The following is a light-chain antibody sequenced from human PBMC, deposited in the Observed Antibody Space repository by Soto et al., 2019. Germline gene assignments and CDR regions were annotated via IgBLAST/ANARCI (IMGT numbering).Light chain of an antibody. Sequence: IVLTQSPSSLSLSPGERVTISCRASQSVNSHVAWYQLKPGQSPRLLIFDTTNMDTGAPTRFSGSGSGTDFTLTISSLEPEDFAVYYCQQRNNWPVTFGGGTKVEI. CDR2: DTT. CDR3: QQRNNWPVT. CDR1: QSVNSH. V-gene: IGKV3-11*01. J-gene: IGKJ4*01.